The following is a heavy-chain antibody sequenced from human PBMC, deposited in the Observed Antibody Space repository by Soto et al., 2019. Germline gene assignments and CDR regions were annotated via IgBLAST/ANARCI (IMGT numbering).Heavy chain of an antibody. CDR1: GFTFSSSV. CDR3: ARFFGEYSYGQRYLGD. V-gene: IGHV3-48*03. CDR2: IGSRSSAI. J-gene: IGHJ4*02. Sequence: ESGGGLVQPGGSLRLSCAASGFTFSSSVMSWVRQAPGKGLEWVSDIGSRSSAIFYADSVKGRFSISRDNAKNSLYLQMNSLRAEDTALYYCARFFGEYSYGQRYLGDWGQGTLVSVSS. D-gene: IGHD3-16*01.